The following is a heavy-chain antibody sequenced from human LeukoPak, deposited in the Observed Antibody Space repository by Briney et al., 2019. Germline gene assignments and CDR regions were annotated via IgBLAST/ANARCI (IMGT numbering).Heavy chain of an antibody. CDR1: GYTFTSYG. J-gene: IGHJ4*02. CDR2: INPNSGGT. Sequence: ASVKVSCKASGYTFTSYGISWVRQAPGQGLEWMGRINPNSGGTNYAQKFQGRVTMTRDTSISTAYMELSRLRSDDTAVYYCARVPHGDYVAYYFYYWGQGTLVTVSS. D-gene: IGHD4-17*01. CDR3: ARVPHGDYVAYYFYY. V-gene: IGHV1-2*02.